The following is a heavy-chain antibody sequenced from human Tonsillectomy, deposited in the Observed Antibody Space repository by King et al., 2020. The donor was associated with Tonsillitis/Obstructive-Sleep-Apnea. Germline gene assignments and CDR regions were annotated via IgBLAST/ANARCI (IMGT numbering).Heavy chain of an antibody. CDR3: ARGEEVTAIPNWFDP. J-gene: IGHJ5*02. D-gene: IGHD2-21*02. V-gene: IGHV5-51*03. CDR1: GYSFTNFW. Sequence: VQLVESGAEVKKPGESLKISCKGSGYSFTNFWIGWVRQMPGKGLEWMGVIYPGDSDTRYSPSFQGQVTISTDKSISTAYLQWSSLKASDTAMYYCARGEEVTAIPNWFDPWGQGTLVTVSS. CDR2: IYPGDSDT.